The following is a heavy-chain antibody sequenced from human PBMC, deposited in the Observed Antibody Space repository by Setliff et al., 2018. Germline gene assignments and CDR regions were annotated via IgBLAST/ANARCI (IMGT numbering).Heavy chain of an antibody. CDR1: GFRISFREYW. D-gene: IGHD1-26*01. J-gene: IGHJ4*02. Sequence: GGSLRLSCAASGFRISFREYWMFWVRQAPGKGLEWVARIDKDGSSTVYADSMKGRFTISRDNVKKMLYLQMDSLRTEDTAVYYCTREHTPWVGASHHDCWGQGTQVTVS. CDR3: TREHTPWVGASHHDC. CDR2: IDKDGSST. V-gene: IGHV3-74*01.